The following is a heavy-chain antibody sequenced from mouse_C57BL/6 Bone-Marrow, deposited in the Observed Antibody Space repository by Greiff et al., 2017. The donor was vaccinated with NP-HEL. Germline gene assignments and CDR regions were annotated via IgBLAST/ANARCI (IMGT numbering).Heavy chain of an antibody. CDR3: ARHYYGSSV. J-gene: IGHJ2*01. CDR2: ISNGGGST. D-gene: IGHD1-1*01. V-gene: IGHV5-12*01. Sequence: EVQGVESGGGLVQPGGSLKLSCAASGFTFSDYYMYWVRQTPEKRLEWVAYISNGGGSTYYPDTVKGRFTISRDNAKNTLYLQMSRLKSEDTAMYYCARHYYGSSVWGQGTTLTVSS. CDR1: GFTFSDYY.